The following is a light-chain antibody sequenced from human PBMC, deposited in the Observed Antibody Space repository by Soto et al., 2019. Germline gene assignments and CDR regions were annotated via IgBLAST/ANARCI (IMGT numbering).Light chain of an antibody. V-gene: IGKV1-5*03. J-gene: IGKJ1*01. Sequence: DIEMTQSPSTLSASVGDRVTITCRASQSISWLAWYQQKPGKAPKFLIYKASSSESGVPSRFSGSGSGTEFTLTISSLQPDDFATYYCQHYGTFGQGTKVDIK. CDR2: KAS. CDR3: QHYGT. CDR1: QSISW.